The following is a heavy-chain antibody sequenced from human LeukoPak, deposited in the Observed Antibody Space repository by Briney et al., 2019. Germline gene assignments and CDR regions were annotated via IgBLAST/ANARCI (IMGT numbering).Heavy chain of an antibody. J-gene: IGHJ6*02. CDR1: GGSISSYY. Sequence: SETLSLTCTVSGGSISSYYWSWIRQPPGKGLEWIGYIYYSGSTNYNPSLKSRVTISVDTSKNQFSLKLSSVTAADPAVYYCARDQGNYYDSSGAPYYYYGMDVWGQGTTVTVSS. CDR2: IYYSGST. CDR3: ARDQGNYYDSSGAPYYYYGMDV. D-gene: IGHD3-22*01. V-gene: IGHV4-59*01.